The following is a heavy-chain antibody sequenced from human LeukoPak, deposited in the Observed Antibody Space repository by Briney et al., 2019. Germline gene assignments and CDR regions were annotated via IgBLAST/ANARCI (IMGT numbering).Heavy chain of an antibody. CDR2: IYYSGST. J-gene: IGHJ4*02. V-gene: IGHV4-39*06. CDR3: ARGEQWLRNSFDY. D-gene: IGHD6-19*01. CDR1: GGSISSSSYY. Sequence: SETLSLTCTVSGGSISSSSYYWGWIRQPPGKGLEWIGSIYYSGSTYYNPSLKSRVTISVDTSKNQFPLKLSSVTAADTAVYYCARGEQWLRNSFDYWGQGTLVTVSS.